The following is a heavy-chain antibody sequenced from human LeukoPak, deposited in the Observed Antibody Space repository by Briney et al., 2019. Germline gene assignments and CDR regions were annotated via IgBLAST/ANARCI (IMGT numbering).Heavy chain of an antibody. CDR1: GGSISSGGYY. J-gene: IGHJ4*02. CDR3: ARQIAVAGTWVFDY. CDR2: IYYSGST. Sequence: PSQTLSLTCTVSGGSISSGGYYWSCIRQPPGKGLEWIGYIYYSGSTNYNPSLKSRVTISVDTSKNQFSLKLSSVTAADTAVYYCARQIAVAGTWVFDYWGQGTLVTVSS. D-gene: IGHD6-19*01. V-gene: IGHV4-61*08.